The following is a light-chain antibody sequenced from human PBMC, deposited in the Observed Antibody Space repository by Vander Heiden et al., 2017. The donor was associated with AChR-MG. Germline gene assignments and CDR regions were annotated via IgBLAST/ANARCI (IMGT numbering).Light chain of an antibody. CDR2: GNS. V-gene: IGLV1-40*01. CDR1: SPNIGAGYE. Sequence: QSVLTQPPSVAGAPGQRVTISCTGSSPNIGAGYELHWYQQLPGTAPKHLIYGNSHRPSGVPDRFSGSKSGTAAALAITGLQAEDEADYYCQSYDSSLSAVVFGGGTKLTVL. J-gene: IGLJ2*01. CDR3: QSYDSSLSAVV.